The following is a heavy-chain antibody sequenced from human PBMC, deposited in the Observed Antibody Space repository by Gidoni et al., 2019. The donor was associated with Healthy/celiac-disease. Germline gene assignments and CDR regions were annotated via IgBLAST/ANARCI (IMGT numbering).Heavy chain of an antibody. CDR3: ARDRPSDAFDI. J-gene: IGHJ3*02. CDR1: GYTSSGYY. CDR2: INPNSGAT. Sequence: QVQLVQSGAEVKKPGASVQVSCKASGYTSSGYYMHWVRQAHGQGLEWMGRINPNSGATKYAQKFQGRVTVTRDTSISAAYMELSSLRSDDTAVYYCARDRPSDAFDIWGQGTMLTVSS. V-gene: IGHV1-2*06.